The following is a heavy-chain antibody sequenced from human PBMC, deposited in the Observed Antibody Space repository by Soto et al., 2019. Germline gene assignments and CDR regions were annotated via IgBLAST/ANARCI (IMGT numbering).Heavy chain of an antibody. D-gene: IGHD2-2*01. CDR3: ARAQRVYCSSTSCLNWFDP. V-gene: IGHV4-38-2*02. J-gene: IGHJ5*02. CDR2: IYHGGTT. Sequence: PSETLSLTCTVSVYSISSGSYWACIRQPPGKGPEWIASIYHGGTTFYNPSLKSRITISVDTSNNQFSLKLSSVTAADTAVYYCARAQRVYCSSTSCLNWFDPWGQGTLVTVSS. CDR1: VYSISSGSY.